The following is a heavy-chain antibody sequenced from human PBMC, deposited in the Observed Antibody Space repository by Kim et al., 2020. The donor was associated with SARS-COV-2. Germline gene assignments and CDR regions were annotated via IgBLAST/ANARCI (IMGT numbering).Heavy chain of an antibody. Sequence: SDTLSLTCAVYGGSFSGYYWSWIRQPPGKGLEWIGEINHSGSTNYNPSLKSRVTISVDTSKNQFSLKVSSVTAADTAVYYCARGRAVTTFYYYYGMDVWGQGTTVTVSS. CDR1: GGSFSGYY. V-gene: IGHV4-34*01. CDR2: INHSGST. CDR3: ARGRAVTTFYYYYGMDV. J-gene: IGHJ6*02. D-gene: IGHD4-4*01.